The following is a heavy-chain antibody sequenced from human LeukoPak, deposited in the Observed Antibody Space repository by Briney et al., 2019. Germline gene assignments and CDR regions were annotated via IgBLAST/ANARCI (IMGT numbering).Heavy chain of an antibody. CDR1: GSSISSHS. CDR3: ARDNWGSLDY. V-gene: IGHV4-59*11. J-gene: IGHJ4*02. CDR2: DSNKGNI. D-gene: IGHD7-27*01. Sequence: SETLSLTCTVSGSSISSHSWGWIRHPPGKGLEWIGYDSNKGNINYNPALKSRVTISVDTSKRQISLNLRSVTAADTAVYYCARDNWGSLDYWGQGTLVTVSS.